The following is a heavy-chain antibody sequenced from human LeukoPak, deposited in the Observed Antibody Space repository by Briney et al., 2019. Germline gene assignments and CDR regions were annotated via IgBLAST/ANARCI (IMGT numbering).Heavy chain of an antibody. CDR3: AKGSGSGWYGWFAP. J-gene: IGHJ5*02. Sequence: GGSLRLSCAASGFTFSSYAMSWVRQAPGKGLEWVSSIYASGGTTYYADSVKGRFTISRDNSKNTFYLQMKSLRADHTAVYYCAKGSGSGWYGWFAPWGQGTLVTVSS. CDR2: IYASGGTT. D-gene: IGHD6-19*01. CDR1: GFTFSSYA. V-gene: IGHV3-23*01.